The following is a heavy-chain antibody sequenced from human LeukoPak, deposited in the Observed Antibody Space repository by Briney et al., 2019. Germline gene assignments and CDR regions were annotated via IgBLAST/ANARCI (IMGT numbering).Heavy chain of an antibody. D-gene: IGHD6-19*01. V-gene: IGHV3-30-3*02. CDR2: ISYDGRNQ. CDR3: EKDTAVSVNAPPEDFQH. Sequence: GGSLRLSCAASGFTFSAYAMHWVRQAPGKGLEWVAVISYDGRNQLYADAVRGRFTISRDNSKNTLSLQMNSLRPEDTAVYYCEKDTAVSVNAPPEDFQHWGQGTLVTVSS. CDR1: GFTFSAYA. J-gene: IGHJ1*01.